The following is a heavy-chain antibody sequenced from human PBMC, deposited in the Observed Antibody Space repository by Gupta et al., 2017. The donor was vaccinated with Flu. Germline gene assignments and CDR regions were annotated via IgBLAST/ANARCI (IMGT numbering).Heavy chain of an antibody. D-gene: IGHD2-2*01. J-gene: IGHJ4*02. V-gene: IGHV3-74*01. CDR1: GFTFSYSW. CDR3: ARDRYCSSSSCYPLDY. CDR2: IKSDGSST. Sequence: EVQLVESGGGLVQPGGSLRLSCAASGFTFSYSWLHWVRQGPGKGLVWVSRIKSDGSSTIYADSVKGRFTISRDNAKNTLYLQMNSLRAEDTAVYYCARDRYCSSSSCYPLDYWGQGTLVTVSS.